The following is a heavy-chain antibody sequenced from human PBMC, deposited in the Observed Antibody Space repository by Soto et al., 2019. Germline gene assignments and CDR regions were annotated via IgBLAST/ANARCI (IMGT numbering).Heavy chain of an antibody. CDR3: ARGGTIAAAPGYYYYGMDV. J-gene: IGHJ6*02. Sequence: GSLRLSCAASGFTFSSYGMHWVRQAPGKGLEWVAVIWYDGSNKYYADSVKGRFTISRDNSKNTLYLQMNSLRAEDTAVYYCARGGTIAAAPGYYYYGMDVWGQGTTVTVSS. V-gene: IGHV3-33*01. D-gene: IGHD6-13*01. CDR1: GFTFSSYG. CDR2: IWYDGSNK.